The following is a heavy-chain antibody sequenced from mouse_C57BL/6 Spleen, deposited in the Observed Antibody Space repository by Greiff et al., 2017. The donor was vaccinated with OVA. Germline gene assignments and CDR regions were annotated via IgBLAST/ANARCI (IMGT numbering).Heavy chain of an antibody. CDR3: ARGYYGNGWRWYFDV. D-gene: IGHD2-1*01. Sequence: QVQLQQSGAELVRPGTSVKVSCKASGYAFTNYLIAWVKQRPGQGLEWIGVINPGSGGTNYNDKFTGKATLTADKSSSTAYMQLSSLTSEDSAVYFCARGYYGNGWRWYFDVWGTGTTVTVSS. V-gene: IGHV1-54*01. CDR1: GYAFTNYL. CDR2: INPGSGGT. J-gene: IGHJ1*03.